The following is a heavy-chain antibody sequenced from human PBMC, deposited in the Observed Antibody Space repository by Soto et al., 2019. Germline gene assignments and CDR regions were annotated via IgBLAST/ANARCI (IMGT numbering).Heavy chain of an antibody. CDR3: ARDRGYDAHDYYYNAMDV. CDR2: IRGFSPYT. CDR1: GFTFRTYT. J-gene: IGHJ6*02. Sequence: SGGGLVKPGGSLRLSCISSGFTFRTYTMNWVRQAPGKGLEWVSGIRGFSPYTFYAESVKGRFTISRDNAKNSLYLQMNSLRAEDTAVYYCARDRGYDAHDYYYNAMDVWGQGTTVTVSS. V-gene: IGHV3-21*01. D-gene: IGHD2-15*01.